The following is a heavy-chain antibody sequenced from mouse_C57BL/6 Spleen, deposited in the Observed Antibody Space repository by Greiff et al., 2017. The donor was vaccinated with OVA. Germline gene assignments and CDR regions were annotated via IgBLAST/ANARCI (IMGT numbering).Heavy chain of an antibody. D-gene: IGHD2-1*01. Sequence: VQLQQSGAELVMPGASVKLSCKASGYTFTSYWMHWVKQRPGQGLEWIGEIDPSDSYTNYNQKFKGKSTLTVDKSSSTAYMQLSSLTSEDSAVYYCARRGDGNLRRPFDYWGQGTTLTVSS. CDR2: IDPSDSYT. V-gene: IGHV1-69*01. J-gene: IGHJ2*01. CDR1: GYTFTSYW. CDR3: ARRGDGNLRRPFDY.